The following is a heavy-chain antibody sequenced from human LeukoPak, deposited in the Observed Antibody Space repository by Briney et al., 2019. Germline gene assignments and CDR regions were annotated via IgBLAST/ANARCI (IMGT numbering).Heavy chain of an antibody. J-gene: IGHJ4*02. CDR3: ATDRGCERYSTFDS. CDR2: VSGSGGNT. Sequence: GGSLRLSCAASGFTFSGYTMSWVRQAPGKGLEWVSDVSGSGGNTYYAVSVKGRFTISRDNSKNTLYLQMNRLRAGDTAVYYCATDRGCERYSTFDSWGQGTLVTVSS. V-gene: IGHV3-23*01. D-gene: IGHD3-10*01. CDR1: GFTFSGYT.